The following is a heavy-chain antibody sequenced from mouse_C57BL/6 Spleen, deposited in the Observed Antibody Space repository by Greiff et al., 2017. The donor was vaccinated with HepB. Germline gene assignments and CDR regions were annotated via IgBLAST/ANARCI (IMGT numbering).Heavy chain of an antibody. Sequence: ESGPGLVKPSQSLSLTCSVTGYSITSGYYWNWIRQFPGNKLEWMGYISYDGSNNYNPSLKNRISITRDTSKNQFFLKLNSVTTEDTATYYCARDSPSYGDDVGAWFAYWGQGTLVTVSA. J-gene: IGHJ3*01. CDR3: ARDSPSYGDDVGAWFAY. CDR1: GYSITSGYY. D-gene: IGHD2-2*01. V-gene: IGHV3-6*01. CDR2: ISYDGSN.